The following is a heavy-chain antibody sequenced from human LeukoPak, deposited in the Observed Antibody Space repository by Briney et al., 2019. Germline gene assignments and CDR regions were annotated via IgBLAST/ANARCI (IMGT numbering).Heavy chain of an antibody. CDR3: ARGGGRWELGFDY. V-gene: IGHV4-59*06. Sequence: SETLSLTCTVSGGSISSYYWSWIRQPPGKGLEWIGYIYYSGSTYYNPSLKSRVTISVDTSKNQFSLKLSSVTAADTAVYYCARGGGRWELGFDYWGQGTLVTVSS. CDR1: GGSISSYY. J-gene: IGHJ4*02. D-gene: IGHD1-26*01. CDR2: IYYSGST.